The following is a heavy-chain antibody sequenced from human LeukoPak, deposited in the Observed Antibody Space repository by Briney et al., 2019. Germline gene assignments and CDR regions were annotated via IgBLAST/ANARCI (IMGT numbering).Heavy chain of an antibody. CDR1: GFIFNNHW. D-gene: IGHD1-14*01. CDR3: ARYNMDV. Sequence: GGSLRLSCAASGFIFNNHWMIWVRQAPVKGLEWVANIKEDGSEKYYVDSVKGRLTVSRDNAENSLYLQMNSLRAGDTGAYYCARYNMDVWGQGTTVTVSS. V-gene: IGHV3-7*01. CDR2: IKEDGSEK. J-gene: IGHJ6*02.